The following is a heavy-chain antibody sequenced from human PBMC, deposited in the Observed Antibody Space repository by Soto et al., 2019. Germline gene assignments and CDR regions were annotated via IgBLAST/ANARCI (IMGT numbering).Heavy chain of an antibody. CDR3: ARVETYYDFWSGYYPAFDI. CDR2: IIPILGIA. D-gene: IGHD3-3*01. J-gene: IGHJ3*02. V-gene: IGHV1-69*02. Sequence: ASVKVSCKASGGTFSSYTISWVRQAPGQGLEWMGRIIPILGIANYAQKFQGRVTITADKSTSTAYIELSSLRSEDTAVYYCARVETYYDFWSGYYPAFDIWGQGTMVTISS. CDR1: GGTFSSYT.